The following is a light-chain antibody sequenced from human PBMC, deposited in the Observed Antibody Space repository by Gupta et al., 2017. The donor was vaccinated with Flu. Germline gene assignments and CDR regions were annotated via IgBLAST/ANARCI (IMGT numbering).Light chain of an antibody. J-gene: IGLJ3*02. CDR2: KDS. CDR1: ALPRRF. V-gene: IGLV3-25*03. Sequence: SPGQTARITCSGDALPRRFVYWYQQKPGQAPVLLIYKDSERPSGIPERFSGSSSGTTVTLTISGVQAEDEADYYCQSADSSVWVFGGGTKLTVL. CDR3: QSADSSVWV.